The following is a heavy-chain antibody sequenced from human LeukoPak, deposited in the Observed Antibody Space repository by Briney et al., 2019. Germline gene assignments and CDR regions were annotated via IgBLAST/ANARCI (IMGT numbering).Heavy chain of an antibody. D-gene: IGHD1-26*01. J-gene: IGHJ4*02. CDR3: ARRVVEWELFDY. CDR2: IYPGDSDT. V-gene: IGHV5-51*01. CDR1: GYSFTNYW. Sequence: RGSLKISCKGSGYSFTNYWIAWVRQMPGKGLEWMGIIYPGDSDTRYSPSFQGQVTISADKSISTAYLQWSSLKASNTAIYYCARRVVEWELFDYWGQGTLVTVSS.